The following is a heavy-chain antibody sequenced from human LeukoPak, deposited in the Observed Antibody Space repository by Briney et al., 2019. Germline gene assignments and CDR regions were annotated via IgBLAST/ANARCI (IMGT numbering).Heavy chain of an antibody. CDR1: GGSFSGYY. CDR2: INHSGST. J-gene: IGHJ4*02. CDR3: ARPDTYSSSAPLDY. V-gene: IGHV4-34*01. Sequence: PSETLSLTCAVYGGSFSGYYWSWIRQPPGKGLEWIGEINHSGSTNYNPSLKSRVTISVDTSKNQFSLKLSSVTAADTAVYYCARPDTYSSSAPLDYWGQGTLVTVSS. D-gene: IGHD6-6*01.